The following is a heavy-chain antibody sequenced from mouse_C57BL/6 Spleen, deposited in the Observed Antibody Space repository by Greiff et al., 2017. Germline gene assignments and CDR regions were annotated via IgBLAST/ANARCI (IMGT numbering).Heavy chain of an antibody. CDR1: GYTFTDYE. V-gene: IGHV1-15*01. CDR3: TTWFAY. Sequence: QVQLMESGAELVRPGASVTLSCKASGYTFTDYEMHWVKQTPVHGLEWVGAIDPETGGTAYNQKFKGKAILTADKSSSTAYMELRSLTSEDSAVYYCTTWFAYWGQGTLVTVSA. J-gene: IGHJ3*01. CDR2: IDPETGGT.